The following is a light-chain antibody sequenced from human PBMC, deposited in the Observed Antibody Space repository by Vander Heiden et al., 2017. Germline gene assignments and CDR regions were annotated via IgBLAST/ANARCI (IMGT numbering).Light chain of an antibody. J-gene: IGLJ2*01. Sequence: SSDLPPPPSVSRSPGQTARITCAGDTLGSKYVCWYQQRPGQSPVLVIYQDNKRPSGIPERFSGSNSGNTATLTISGTQAVDEADYYCQAWDNSIAVFGGGTRLTVL. CDR1: TLGSKY. CDR2: QDN. CDR3: QAWDNSIAV. V-gene: IGLV3-1*01.